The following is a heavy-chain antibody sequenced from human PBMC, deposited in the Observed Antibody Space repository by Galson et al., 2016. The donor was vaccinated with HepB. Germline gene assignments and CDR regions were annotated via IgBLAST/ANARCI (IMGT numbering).Heavy chain of an antibody. V-gene: IGHV3-23*01. CDR2: ISGSGTLT. J-gene: IGHJ2*01. CDR3: AKIAVTGTWYFDL. D-gene: IGHD6-19*01. CDR1: GFIFSSYT. Sequence: SLRLSCAASGFIFSSYTMDWVRQAPGKRLEWVSAISGSGTLTYYADSVKGRFTISRDNSKNTLNLQMNSLRAEDTAVYYCAKIAVTGTWYFDLWGRGALVSVSS.